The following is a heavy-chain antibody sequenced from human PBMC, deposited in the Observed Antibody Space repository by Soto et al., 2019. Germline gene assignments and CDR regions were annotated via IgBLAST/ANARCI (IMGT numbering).Heavy chain of an antibody. CDR1: GYTFTSYG. D-gene: IGHD6-19*01. Sequence: GASVKVSCKASGYTFTSYGISWVRQAPGQGLEWMGWIIPIFGTANYAQKFQGRVTITADECTSTAYMELSSLRSEDTAVYYCARESWGRGEIEVLGWSRPLDYWGQGTLVTVSS. CDR2: IIPIFGTA. J-gene: IGHJ4*02. V-gene: IGHV1-69*13. CDR3: ARESWGRGEIEVLGWSRPLDY.